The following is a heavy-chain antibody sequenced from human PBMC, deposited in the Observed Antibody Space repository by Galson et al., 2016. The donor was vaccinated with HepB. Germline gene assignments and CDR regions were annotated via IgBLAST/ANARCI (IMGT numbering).Heavy chain of an antibody. CDR1: GASVSSGSDF. Sequence: SETLSLTCTVSGASVSSGSDFWSWIRQSPDKELEWIGHVSNSGTTRYKSSLESRVSMSMDTSKNRFSLTLRSVTAADTAVYFCARDRRSLHDHWGLGISVTVSS. V-gene: IGHV4-61*01. CDR3: ARDRRSLHDH. J-gene: IGHJ4*02. CDR2: VSNSGTT.